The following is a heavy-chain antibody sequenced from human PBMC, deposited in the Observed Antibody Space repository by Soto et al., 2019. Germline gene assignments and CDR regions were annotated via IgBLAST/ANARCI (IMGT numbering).Heavy chain of an antibody. CDR2: INPNSGGT. CDR3: TRDIVVVTAIRTLNWFDP. CDR1: GYTFTGYY. Sequence: ASVKVSCKASGYTFTGYYMHWVRQAPGQGLEWMGWINPNSGGTNYAQKFQGRVTMTRDTSISTAYMELSRLRSDDTAVYYCTRDIVVVTAIRTLNWFDPWGQGTLVTVSS. D-gene: IGHD2-21*02. V-gene: IGHV1-2*02. J-gene: IGHJ5*02.